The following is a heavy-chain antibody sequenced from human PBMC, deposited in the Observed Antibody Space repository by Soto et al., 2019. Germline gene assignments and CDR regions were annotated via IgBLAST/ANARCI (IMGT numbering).Heavy chain of an antibody. CDR2: IGAGGDI. Sequence: EVQLVESGGGLVQPGGSLRLSCAGSGFTFRSYDMHWVRQVTGNRLAWVSAIGAGGDIYYGDSVKGRFTISRDNAKNAVNLQMSNLRAGDTAVYYCAREVSGDGFDIWRQGTMVAVSS. J-gene: IGHJ3*02. CDR3: AREVSGDGFDI. D-gene: IGHD2-8*01. V-gene: IGHV3-13*01. CDR1: GFTFRSYD.